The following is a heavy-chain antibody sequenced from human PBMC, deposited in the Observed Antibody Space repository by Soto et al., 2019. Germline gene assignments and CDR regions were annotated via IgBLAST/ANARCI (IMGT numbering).Heavy chain of an antibody. CDR3: ARDRVCCSSTSSYTFRALSRPYKYGMDV. CDR1: GYTFTSYY. D-gene: IGHD2-2*02. CDR2: INPSGGST. J-gene: IGHJ6*02. V-gene: IGHV1-46*01. Sequence: ASVKVSCKASGYTFTSYYMHWVRQAPGQGLEWMGIINPSGGSTSYAQKFQGRVTMTRDTSTSTVYMELSSLRSEDTAVYYCARDRVCCSSTSSYTFRALSRPYKYGMDVWGQGTTVTVSS.